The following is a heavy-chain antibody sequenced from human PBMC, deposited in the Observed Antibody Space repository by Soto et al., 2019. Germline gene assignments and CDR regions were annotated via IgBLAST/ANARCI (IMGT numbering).Heavy chain of an antibody. J-gene: IGHJ5*02. D-gene: IGHD3-22*01. CDR3: ARDYYDTRWFDP. CDR2: ISAYNGNT. V-gene: IGHV1-18*01. CDR1: GYTFTSYG. Sequence: ASVKVSCKASGYTFTSYGISWVRQAPGQGLEWMGWISAYNGNTNYAQKLQGRVTMTTDTSTSTAYVELRSLRSDDTAVYYCARDYYDTRWFDPWGQGTLVTVSS.